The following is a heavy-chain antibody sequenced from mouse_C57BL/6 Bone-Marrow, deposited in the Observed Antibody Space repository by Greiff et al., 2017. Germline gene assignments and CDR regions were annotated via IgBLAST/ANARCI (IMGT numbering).Heavy chain of an antibody. J-gene: IGHJ2*01. CDR1: GFPFSSYG. CDR2: ISSGGSYT. V-gene: IGHV5-6*01. CDR3: AIQDLLLHRYLDY. D-gene: IGHD1-1*01. Sequence: EVQVVVSGGDLVKPGVSLKLSCAASGFPFSSYGLSLVRQTPDKRLEWVVTISSGGSYTYYPDSVTGRFTISRDNATHSLYLQLSSLRSEDSALYYCAIQDLLLHRYLDYGGQGSTHTVSS.